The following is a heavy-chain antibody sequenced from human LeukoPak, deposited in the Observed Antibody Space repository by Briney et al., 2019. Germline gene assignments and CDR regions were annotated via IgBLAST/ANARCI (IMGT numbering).Heavy chain of an antibody. J-gene: IGHJ4*02. Sequence: PGRSLRLSCAASGFTFSDYYMSWIRQAPGKGLEWDSYISSSSSYTNYADSVNGRFTISRDNAKNSLYLQMNSLRAEDTAVYYWARCMLYGECYCFDYWGQGTLVTVSS. V-gene: IGHV3-11*06. CDR3: ARCMLYGECYCFDY. CDR2: ISSSSSYT. D-gene: IGHD2-21*01. CDR1: GFTFSDYY.